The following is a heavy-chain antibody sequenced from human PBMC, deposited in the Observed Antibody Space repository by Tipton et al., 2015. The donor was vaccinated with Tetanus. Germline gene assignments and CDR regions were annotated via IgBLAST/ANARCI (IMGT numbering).Heavy chain of an antibody. J-gene: IGHJ4*02. D-gene: IGHD2-15*01. V-gene: IGHV3-33*01. Sequence: SLRLSCAASGFIFSSYGIHWVRQALGKGLEWVAVSWYDGTDQYYADSVKGRFTLSRENSKNTLYLQMDSLRAEDTALYYCAREADCSGGSCFSGDFDNWGRGTQVTVSS. CDR3: AREADCSGGSCFSGDFDN. CDR2: SWYDGTDQ. CDR1: GFIFSSYG.